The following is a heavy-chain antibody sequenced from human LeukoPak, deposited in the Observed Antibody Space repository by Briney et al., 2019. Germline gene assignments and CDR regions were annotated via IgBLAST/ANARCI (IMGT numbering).Heavy chain of an antibody. CDR2: ISSSSSYI. Sequence: PGGSLRLSCAASGFTFSSYSMNWVRQAPGKGLEWVSSISSSSSYIYYADSVKGRFTISRDNAKNSLYLQMNSLGAEDTAVYYCARDLSPRDSCFDWLLLNWFDPWGQGTLVTVSS. V-gene: IGHV3-21*01. J-gene: IGHJ5*02. CDR3: ARDLSPRDSCFDWLLLNWFDP. D-gene: IGHD3-9*01. CDR1: GFTFSSYS.